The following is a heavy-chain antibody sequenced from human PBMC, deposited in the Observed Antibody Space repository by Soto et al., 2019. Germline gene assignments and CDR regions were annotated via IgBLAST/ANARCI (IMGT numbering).Heavy chain of an antibody. J-gene: IGHJ5*02. V-gene: IGHV1-69*08. D-gene: IGHD2-2*01. Sequence: QVQLVQSGAEVKKPGSSVKVSCKASGGTFSSYTITWVRQAPGQGLEWVGRIIPILGIANYAQEFQGRVTITADKSTRTAYMELSSLRSEDTAMYYCARDSVVVPAAINWFDPWGQGTLVTVSS. CDR3: ARDSVVVPAAINWFDP. CDR1: GGTFSSYT. CDR2: IIPILGIA.